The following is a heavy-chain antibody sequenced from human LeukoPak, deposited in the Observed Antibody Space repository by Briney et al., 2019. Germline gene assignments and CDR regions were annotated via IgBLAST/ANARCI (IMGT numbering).Heavy chain of an antibody. D-gene: IGHD3-10*01. J-gene: IGHJ4*02. V-gene: IGHV3-7*03. Sequence: PGGSLRPSCAASGFTFSSYAMTWIRQAPGKGLEWVANIKTDGSETYYVDSVRGRFTVSRDNARNLLYLQMDSLRVEDTAVYFCARTGRREPFDYWGQGTLVTVSS. CDR3: ARTGRREPFDY. CDR1: GFTFSSYA. CDR2: IKTDGSET.